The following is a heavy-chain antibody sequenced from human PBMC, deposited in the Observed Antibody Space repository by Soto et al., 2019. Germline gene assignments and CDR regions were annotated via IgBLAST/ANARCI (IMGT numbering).Heavy chain of an antibody. D-gene: IGHD6-6*01. CDR1: GFIFKNYA. Sequence: QVQLVESGGGVVQPGRSLRLSCAVSGFIFKNYALNWVRQAPGKGLEWVASITRDGYNKYYADSVKGRFTISRDNSKNTLSLQMTALRVEDSSVYYCTKSSGGSSSVGMDYWGRVTLGTVSS. J-gene: IGHJ4*02. CDR3: TKSSGGSSSVGMDY. CDR2: ITRDGYNK. V-gene: IGHV3-30*04.